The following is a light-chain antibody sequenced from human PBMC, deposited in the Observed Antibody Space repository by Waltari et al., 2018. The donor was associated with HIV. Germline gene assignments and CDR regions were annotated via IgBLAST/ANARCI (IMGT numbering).Light chain of an antibody. J-gene: IGLJ2*01. CDR2: DKT. Sequence: QSVLTQPHPVSAAPGQKVSISCSGSSSNIGNNYVSWYQQLPGTAPKRLIFDKTSRPSGIPAQFFSAHSWSSAPLVNTGLQTWAEAGYYCGTCDTSLSAVVFGGGTKLTVL. CDR1: SSNIGNNY. V-gene: IGLV1-51*01. CDR3: GTCDTSLSAVV.